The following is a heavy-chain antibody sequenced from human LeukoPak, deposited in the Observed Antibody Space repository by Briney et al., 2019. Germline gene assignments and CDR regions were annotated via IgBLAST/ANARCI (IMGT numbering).Heavy chain of an antibody. CDR1: GFTFSDYY. J-gene: IGHJ2*01. Sequence: GGSLRLSCAASGFTFSDYYMSWIRQAPGKGLEWVSYISSSSSYTNYADSVKGRFTISRDNAKNSLYLQMNSLRAEDTAVYYCARSMYNWNWYFDLWGRGTLVTVSS. CDR2: ISSSSSYT. V-gene: IGHV3-11*03. CDR3: ARSMYNWNWYFDL. D-gene: IGHD1-1*01.